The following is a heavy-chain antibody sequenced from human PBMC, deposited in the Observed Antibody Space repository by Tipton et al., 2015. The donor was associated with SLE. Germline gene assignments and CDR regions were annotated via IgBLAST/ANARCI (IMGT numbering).Heavy chain of an antibody. CDR3: ARGGIAVADSFDH. CDR2: ISYDGSNK. D-gene: IGHD6-19*01. CDR1: GFTFSSYA. V-gene: IGHV3-30*04. J-gene: IGHJ4*02. Sequence: SLRLSCAASGFTFSSYAMHWVRQAPGKGLEWVAVISYDGSNKYYADSVKGRFTISRDNSKNTLYLQMNSLRAEDTAVYYCARGGIAVADSFDHWGQGTLVTVSS.